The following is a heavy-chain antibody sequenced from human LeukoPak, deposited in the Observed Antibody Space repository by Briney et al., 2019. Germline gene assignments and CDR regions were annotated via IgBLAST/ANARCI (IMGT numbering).Heavy chain of an antibody. D-gene: IGHD1-26*01. J-gene: IGHJ5*02. Sequence: ASETLSLTCAVSGGSISNYYWNWIRQSPGKGLEWIGYFHHSGSSTYNPSLKSRVTVSLDTSKNQVSLKLTSVSAADTAVYYCAREGGSYYHWFDPWGQGTLVTVSS. V-gene: IGHV4-59*01. CDR3: AREGGSYYHWFDP. CDR1: GGSISNYY. CDR2: FHHSGSS.